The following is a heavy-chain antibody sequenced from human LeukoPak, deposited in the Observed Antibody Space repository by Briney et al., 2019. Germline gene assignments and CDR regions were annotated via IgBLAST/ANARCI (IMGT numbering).Heavy chain of an antibody. CDR1: VFTFTSYA. CDR3: AKASVEGYSSGWFWWKTYYFDY. D-gene: IGHD6-19*01. V-gene: IGHV3-23*01. J-gene: IGHJ4*02. Sequence: GGCLRLSCAASVFTFTSYAMSWVREAPRRGLEGGSAISVRGCSTNSAGSVKGRFTSPRDNSKNTLSLQMNSLRAEDTAVYYCAKASVEGYSSGWFWWKTYYFDYWGQGTLSPSPQ. CDR2: ISVRGCST.